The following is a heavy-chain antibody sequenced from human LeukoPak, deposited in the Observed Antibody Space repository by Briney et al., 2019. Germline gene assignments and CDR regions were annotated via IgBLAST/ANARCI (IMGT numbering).Heavy chain of an antibody. CDR2: ISYTGST. V-gene: IGHV4-31*03. Sequence: SSETLSLTCTVSGASINSAGYYWSWICQLPGKGLEWIGYISYTGSTYYSPSLKSRVIISRDTSKNQFSLKLSSVTAADTAIYYCARGDYWGQGTLVTVSS. CDR1: GASINSAGYY. CDR3: ARGDY. J-gene: IGHJ4*02.